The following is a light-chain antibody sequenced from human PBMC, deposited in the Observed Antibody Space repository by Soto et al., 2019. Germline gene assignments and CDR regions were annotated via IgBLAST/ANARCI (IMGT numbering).Light chain of an antibody. Sequence: DIQLTQSPSFLSASVGDSVTITCQASQDISNFLNWYHQRPGNAPKLLISDASSLQGGVPSRYRGSVAGTKFVLTITSLQPEDIGSYYCQQYEAVPTFGQGTKVGVK. V-gene: IGKV1-33*01. CDR3: QQYEAVPT. CDR1: QDISNF. CDR2: DAS. J-gene: IGKJ2*01.